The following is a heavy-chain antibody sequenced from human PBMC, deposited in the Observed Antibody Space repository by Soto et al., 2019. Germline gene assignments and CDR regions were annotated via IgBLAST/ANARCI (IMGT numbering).Heavy chain of an antibody. CDR2: IWYDGSNK. CDR1: GFTFSSYG. J-gene: IGHJ4*02. V-gene: IGHV3-33*01. Sequence: GGSLRLSCAASGFTFSSYGMHWVRQAPGKGLEWVAVIWYDGSNKYYADSVKGRFTISRDNSKNTLYLQMNSLRAEDTAVYYCARDSDFWSGYYSYWGQGTLVTVSS. D-gene: IGHD3-3*01. CDR3: ARDSDFWSGYYSY.